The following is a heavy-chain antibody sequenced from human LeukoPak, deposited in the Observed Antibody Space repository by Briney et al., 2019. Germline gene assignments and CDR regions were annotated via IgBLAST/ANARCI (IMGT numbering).Heavy chain of an antibody. V-gene: IGHV4-59*01. CDR1: GGSISSYY. J-gene: IGHJ6*02. CDR3: ASGGERGYSYGYVDYYYGMDV. CDR2: IYCSGST. D-gene: IGHD5-18*01. Sequence: SETLSLTCTVSGGSISSYYWSWIRQPPGKGLEWIGYIYCSGSTNYNPSLKSRVTISVDTSKNQFSLKLSSVTAADTAVYYCASGGERGYSYGYVDYYYGMDVWGQGTTVTVSS.